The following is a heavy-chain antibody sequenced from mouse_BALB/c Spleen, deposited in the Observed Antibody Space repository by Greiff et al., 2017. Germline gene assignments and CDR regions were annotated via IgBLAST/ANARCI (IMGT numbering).Heavy chain of an antibody. D-gene: IGHD1-2*01. J-gene: IGHJ3*01. V-gene: IGHV2-9*02. CDR3: ARGPYYGPFAY. CDR2: IWAGGST. CDR1: GFSLTSYG. Sequence: VKLVESGPGLVAPSQSLSITCTISGFSLTSYGVHWVRQPPGKGLEWLGVIWAGGSTNYNSALMSRLSISKDNSKSQVFLKMNSLQTDDTAMYYCARGPYYGPFAYWGQGTLVTVSA.